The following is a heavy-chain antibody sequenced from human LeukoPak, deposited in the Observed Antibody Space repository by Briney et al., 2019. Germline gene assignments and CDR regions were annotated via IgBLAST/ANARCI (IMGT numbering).Heavy chain of an antibody. CDR1: GGSISSYY. CDR2: IYYSGST. D-gene: IGHD6-19*01. J-gene: IGHJ6*02. CDR3: ARGYSSGWPPGWYYYYGMDV. V-gene: IGHV4-59*01. Sequence: PSGTLSLTCPVSGGSISSYYWSWVRQPPGEGLGWVGYIYYSGSTNYNPSLKSRVTISVDTSKNQFSLKLSSVTAADTAVYYCARGYSSGWPPGWYYYYGMDVWGQGTTVTVSS.